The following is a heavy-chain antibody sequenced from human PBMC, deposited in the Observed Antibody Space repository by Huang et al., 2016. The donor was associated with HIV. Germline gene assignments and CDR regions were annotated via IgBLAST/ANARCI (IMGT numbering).Heavy chain of an antibody. D-gene: IGHD2-2*01. Sequence: HVRLDQWGAGLLKPSETLSLTCAVYGDSFSDFFWSWIRQSPGKGLEWIGEINHSGKNNYNPSRKSRVTIAVDTSKNQFSLKLRSVTVDDTSTYYCVRGRGTSWSFFDTWGQGSLVTVFS. CDR2: INHSGKN. V-gene: IGHV4-34*01. CDR1: GDSFSDFF. J-gene: IGHJ4*02. CDR3: VRGRGTSWSFFDT.